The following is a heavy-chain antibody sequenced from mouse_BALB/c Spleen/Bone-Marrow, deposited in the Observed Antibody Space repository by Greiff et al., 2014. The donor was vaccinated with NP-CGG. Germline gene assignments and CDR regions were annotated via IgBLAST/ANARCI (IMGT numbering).Heavy chain of an antibody. CDR3: TVSLTLYYFDY. D-gene: IGHD5-1*01. J-gene: IGHJ2*01. Sequence: DVQLQESGTVLARPGASVKMSCKASGYSFTSYWMHWVKQRPGQGLEWIGAIYPGNSNTNYNQKFTGKAKLTAVTSASTAYMELSSLTNEDSAVYYCTVSLTLYYFDYWGQGTTLTVSS. V-gene: IGHV1-5*01. CDR2: IYPGNSNT. CDR1: GYSFTSYW.